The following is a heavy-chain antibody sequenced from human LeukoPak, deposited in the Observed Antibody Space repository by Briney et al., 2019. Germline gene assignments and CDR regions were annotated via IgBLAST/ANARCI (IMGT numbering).Heavy chain of an antibody. V-gene: IGHV4-59*08. Sequence: SETLSLTCTVSGGSISSYYWSWIRQPPGKGLEWIGYIYYSGSTNYNPSLKSRVIISVDTSKNQFSLKLSSVTAADTAVYYCARRIAVASFDYWGQGTLVTVSS. D-gene: IGHD6-19*01. J-gene: IGHJ4*02. CDR2: IYYSGST. CDR1: GGSISSYY. CDR3: ARRIAVASFDY.